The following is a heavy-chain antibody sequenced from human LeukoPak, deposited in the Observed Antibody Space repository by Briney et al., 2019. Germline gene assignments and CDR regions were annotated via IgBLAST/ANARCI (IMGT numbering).Heavy chain of an antibody. CDR1: GFTFSSYA. V-gene: IGHV3-30-3*01. Sequence: GGSLRLSCAASGFTFSSYAMHWVRQAPGKGLEWVAVISYDGSNKYYADSVKGRFTISRDNSKNTLYLQMNSLRAGDTAVYYCARDRGLRYFDWLQIDYWGQGTLVTVSS. D-gene: IGHD3-9*01. CDR3: ARDRGLRYFDWLQIDY. J-gene: IGHJ4*02. CDR2: ISYDGSNK.